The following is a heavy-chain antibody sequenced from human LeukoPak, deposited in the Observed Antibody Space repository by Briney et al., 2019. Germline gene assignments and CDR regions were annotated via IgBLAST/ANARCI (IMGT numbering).Heavy chain of an antibody. CDR2: INPNSGAT. CDR1: GYTFTYFY. D-gene: IGHD3-10*01. J-gene: IGHJ4*02. Sequence: ASVKVSCKASGYTFTYFYIHWVRQAPGQGLEWVGWINPNSGATNYAQKFQGRVTMTRDTSISTIYMEVSRLRSDDTAVYFCARDGYGSGSFFSDYWGQGTLVTVSS. CDR3: ARDGYGSGSFFSDY. V-gene: IGHV1-2*02.